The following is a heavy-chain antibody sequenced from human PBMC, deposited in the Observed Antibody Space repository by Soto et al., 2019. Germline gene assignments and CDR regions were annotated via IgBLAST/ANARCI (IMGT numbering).Heavy chain of an antibody. V-gene: IGHV1-69*08. CDR3: ARDEGVGGYSGYDHHC. CDR2: IIPILGIA. CDR1: GGTFSSYT. D-gene: IGHD5-12*01. J-gene: IGHJ4*02. Sequence: QVQLVQSGAEVKKPGSSVKVSCKASGGTFSSYTISWVRQAPGQGLEWMGRIIPILGIANYAQKFQGRVTITADKSTSTADMELSSLRSEDTAVYYCARDEGVGGYSGYDHHCWGQGTLVTVSS.